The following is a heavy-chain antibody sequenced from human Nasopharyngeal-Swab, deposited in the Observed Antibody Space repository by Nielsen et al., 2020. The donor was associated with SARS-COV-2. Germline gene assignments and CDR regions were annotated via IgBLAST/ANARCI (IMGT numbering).Heavy chain of an antibody. J-gene: IGHJ5*02. CDR2: IKQDGSEK. Sequence: GESLKLSCAVSGFTFSSYWMSWVRQAPGKGLEWVATIKQDGSEKYYVDSVKGRFTISRDNAKNSLYMQMSSLRAEDTAVYYCAKAGGGDLNWFDPWGQGTLVTVSS. CDR3: AKAGGGDLNWFDP. D-gene: IGHD2-21*01. V-gene: IGHV3-7*03. CDR1: GFTFSSYW.